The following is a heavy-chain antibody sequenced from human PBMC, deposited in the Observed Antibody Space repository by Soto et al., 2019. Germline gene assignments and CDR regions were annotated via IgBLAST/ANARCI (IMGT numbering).Heavy chain of an antibody. Sequence: SETLSLTCTVSGGSISSGGYYWSWIRQHPGKGLEWIGYIYYSGSTYYNPSLKSRVTISVDTSKNQFSLKLSSVTAADTAVHYCARGPGWFGELLANYFDYWGQGTLVTVSS. D-gene: IGHD3-10*01. V-gene: IGHV4-31*03. J-gene: IGHJ4*02. CDR2: IYYSGST. CDR3: ARGPGWFGELLANYFDY. CDR1: GGSISSGGYY.